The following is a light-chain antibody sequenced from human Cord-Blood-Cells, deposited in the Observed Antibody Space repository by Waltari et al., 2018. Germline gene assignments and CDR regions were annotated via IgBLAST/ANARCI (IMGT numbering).Light chain of an antibody. Sequence: QSALTQPRSVSGSPGQSVTISCTGTSSAVGGYNYVSWYQKHPGKAPKLMIYDVSKRPSGVPDRFSGSKSGNTASLTISGLQAEDEADYYCCSYAGSYTLVFGGGTKLTVL. V-gene: IGLV2-11*01. CDR1: SSAVGGYNY. CDR2: DVS. CDR3: CSYAGSYTLV. J-gene: IGLJ2*01.